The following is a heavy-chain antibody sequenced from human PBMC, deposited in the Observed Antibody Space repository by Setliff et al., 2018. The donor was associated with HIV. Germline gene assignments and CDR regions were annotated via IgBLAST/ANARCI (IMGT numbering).Heavy chain of an antibody. J-gene: IGHJ4*02. Sequence: GSLRLSCAASGFTFSSHWMSWVRQPPGKGLEWIGEISHSGSTNYNPSLKSRVTISVDTSKNQFSLKLSSVAAADTAVYYCARFLTYSSGLDYWGQGTLVTVSS. D-gene: IGHD6-19*01. CDR3: ARFLTYSSGLDY. CDR1: GFTFSSHW. V-gene: IGHV4-34*01. CDR2: ISHSGST.